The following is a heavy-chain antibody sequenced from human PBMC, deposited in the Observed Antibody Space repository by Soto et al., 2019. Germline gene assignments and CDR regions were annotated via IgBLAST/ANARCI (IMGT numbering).Heavy chain of an antibody. D-gene: IGHD3-10*01. J-gene: IGHJ4*02. V-gene: IGHV1-8*01. CDR2: VNPNNGDT. CDR1: GYTFSNYD. CDR3: AKVSRKGSAIDFDY. Sequence: QVQLVQSGAELKKPGASVKVSCKASGYTFSNYDMNWVRQATGQGPEWIGWVNPNNGDTGYAQKFQGRVTLTTDISTTPAYMELTSLRSEATALYYCAKVSRKGSAIDFDYWGQGTLITVSS.